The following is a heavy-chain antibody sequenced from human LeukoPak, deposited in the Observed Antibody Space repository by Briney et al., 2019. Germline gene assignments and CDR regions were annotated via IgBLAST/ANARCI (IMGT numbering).Heavy chain of an antibody. CDR2: IIPIFGIA. V-gene: IGHV1-69*17. CDR1: GGTFSSNA. Sequence: ASVKVSCKASGGTFSSNAISWVRQAPGQGLEWMGGIIPIFGIASYAQKFQGRVTITADKSTSIAYMELSSLRSEDTAVYYCASGYDDSSGYPYYYGMDVWGQGATVTVSS. J-gene: IGHJ6*02. D-gene: IGHD3-22*01. CDR3: ASGYDDSSGYPYYYGMDV.